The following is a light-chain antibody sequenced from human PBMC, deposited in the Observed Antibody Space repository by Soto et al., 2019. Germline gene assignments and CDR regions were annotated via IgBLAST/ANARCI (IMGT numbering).Light chain of an antibody. Sequence: QSALTQPASVSGSPGQSITISCSGTNSDIAAYNYVSWYQQHPGKAPKLMIYDVTNRPSGISSRFSGSKSGNTASLTISGLRAEDEADYYCSSYTTSITYVFGTGTKVTVL. CDR1: NSDIAAYNY. CDR2: DVT. V-gene: IGLV2-14*03. CDR3: SSYTTSITYV. J-gene: IGLJ1*01.